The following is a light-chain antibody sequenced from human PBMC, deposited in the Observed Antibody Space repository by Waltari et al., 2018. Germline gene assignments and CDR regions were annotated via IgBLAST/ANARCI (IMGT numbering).Light chain of an antibody. CDR2: DTS. V-gene: IGKV3-11*01. CDR3: HQRSDWGT. Sequence: EIVLTQSPATLSLSPGARDTPSCRASQSISNYLAWYQQKRGQAPRLLLYDTSNRATGIPARFSGSGSGTEFTLTISSLEPEDFAVYYCHQRSDWGTFGGGTKVEI. CDR1: QSISNY. J-gene: IGKJ4*01.